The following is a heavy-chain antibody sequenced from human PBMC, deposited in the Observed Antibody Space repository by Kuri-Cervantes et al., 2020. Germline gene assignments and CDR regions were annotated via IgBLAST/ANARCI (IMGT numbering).Heavy chain of an antibody. D-gene: IGHD3-16*01. CDR3: ARVDDYVWGTFDY. V-gene: IGHV3-74*01. J-gene: IGHJ4*02. Sequence: GGSLRLSCAASGFTFSSYWMHWVRQAPGKGLVWVSRINSDGSSISYADSVKGRFTISRDNAKNTLYLQMNSLRAEDTAVYYCARVDDYVWGTFDYWGQGTLVTVSS. CDR1: GFTFSSYW. CDR2: INSDGSSI.